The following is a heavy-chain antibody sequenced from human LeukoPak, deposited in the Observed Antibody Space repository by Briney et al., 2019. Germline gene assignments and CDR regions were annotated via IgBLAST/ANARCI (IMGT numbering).Heavy chain of an antibody. Sequence: GGSLRLSCATSGFTFSPFWIHWVRQAPGKGLEWVSRIGLDGSNTNYADSVKGRFTVSRDNAKNFLYLQMNSLRAEDTAVYYCARTYYDILTGYNPYFDYWGQGILVTVSS. V-gene: IGHV3-74*01. CDR3: ARTYYDILTGYNPYFDY. CDR1: GFTFSPFW. CDR2: IGLDGSNT. J-gene: IGHJ4*02. D-gene: IGHD3-9*01.